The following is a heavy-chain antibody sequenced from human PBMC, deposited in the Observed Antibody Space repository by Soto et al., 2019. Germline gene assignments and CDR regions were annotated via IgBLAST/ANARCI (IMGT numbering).Heavy chain of an antibody. CDR2: ISYDGSNK. D-gene: IGHD2-2*01. V-gene: IGHV3-30*18. CDR1: GFTFSSYG. J-gene: IGHJ6*02. Sequence: GGSLRLSCAASGFTFSSYGMHWVRQAPGKGLEWVAVISYDGSNKYYADSVKGRFTISRDNSKNTLYLQMNSLRAEDTAVYYCAKITAKRGKVPAALYGMDVWGQGTTVTVSS. CDR3: AKITAKRGKVPAALYGMDV.